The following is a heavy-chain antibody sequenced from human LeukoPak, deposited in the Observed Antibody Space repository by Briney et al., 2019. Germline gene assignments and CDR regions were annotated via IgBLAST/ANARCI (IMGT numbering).Heavy chain of an antibody. CDR3: ARELPGGYNYPDAFDI. J-gene: IGHJ3*02. CDR1: GYTFTVYA. D-gene: IGHD5-24*01. CDR2: INTSTGKP. V-gene: IGHV7-4-1*02. Sequence: ASVKVSRKASGYTFTVYAMNWVRQPPGQGLEWMGWINTSTGKPTYATGSTGRFVFSLAASVSTAYLKISSPKGEDTAVYYCARELPGGYNYPDAFDIWGERTMVTVSS.